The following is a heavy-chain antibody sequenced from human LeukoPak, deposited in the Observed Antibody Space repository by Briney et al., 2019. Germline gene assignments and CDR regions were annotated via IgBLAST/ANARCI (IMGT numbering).Heavy chain of an antibody. V-gene: IGHV3-64*01. Sequence: GESLRLSCAASGFTFSSHAMHWVRQAPGKGLEYVSGIGNNGDTTYYANSVKGRFTISRDNSKNTLYLEMGSLRAEDMAVYYCARDPSNPREWFDPWGQGALVTVSS. J-gene: IGHJ5*02. CDR1: GFTFSSHA. CDR2: IGNNGDTT. CDR3: ARDPSNPREWFDP.